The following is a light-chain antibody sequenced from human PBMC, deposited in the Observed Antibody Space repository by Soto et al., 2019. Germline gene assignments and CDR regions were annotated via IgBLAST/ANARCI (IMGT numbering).Light chain of an antibody. Sequence: DIKMTQSPLSLSASVGDRVTITCRASQSIAVYLNWYQQKPGKAPNLLIYTASSLQSGVPSRFSGSGSGTDFTLTISSLQPEDFATYYCQQTYSTPHTFGQGTKLEIE. CDR1: QSIAVY. CDR3: QQTYSTPHT. V-gene: IGKV1-39*01. J-gene: IGKJ2*01. CDR2: TAS.